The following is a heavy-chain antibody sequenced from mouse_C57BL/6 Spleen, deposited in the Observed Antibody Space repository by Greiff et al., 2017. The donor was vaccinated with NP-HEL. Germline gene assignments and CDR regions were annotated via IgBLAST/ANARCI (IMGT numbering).Heavy chain of an antibody. CDR2: IYPGSGST. D-gene: IGHD2-4*01. V-gene: IGHV1-55*01. CDR3: ARSDDYDGAWDY. Sequence: QVQLQQPGAELVKPGASVKMSCKASGYTFTSYWITWVKQRPGQGLEWIGDIYPGSGSTNYNEKFKSKATLTVDTSSSTAYMQLSSLTSEDSAGYYCARSDDYDGAWDYWGQGTSVTVSS. CDR1: GYTFTSYW. J-gene: IGHJ4*01.